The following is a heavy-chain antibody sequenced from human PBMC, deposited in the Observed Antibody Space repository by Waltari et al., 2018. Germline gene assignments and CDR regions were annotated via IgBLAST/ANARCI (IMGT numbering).Heavy chain of an antibody. V-gene: IGHV1-8*01. Sequence: QVQLVQSGSEVKKPGASVKVSCKASGYTLVHYNTYWVRQASGQGLEWMGWVNPHSGNTDYAQDFQGRVTLTTNTSISTAYMELSSLTSEDTAVYYCARGSPRKGLDVWGHGTTVTVSS. CDR1: GYTLVHYN. CDR3: ARGSPRKGLDV. J-gene: IGHJ6*02. CDR2: VNPHSGNT.